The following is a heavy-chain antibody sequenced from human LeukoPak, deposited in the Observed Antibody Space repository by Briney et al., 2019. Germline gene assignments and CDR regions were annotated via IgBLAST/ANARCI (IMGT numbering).Heavy chain of an antibody. V-gene: IGHV1-46*01. D-gene: IGHD3-10*01. CDR3: ARDFGSFCDY. CDR2: INPSGGST. J-gene: IGHJ4*02. CDR1: GYTFTSYY. Sequence: ASVKVSCKTSGYTFTSYYMHWVRQAPGQGLEWMGIINPSGGSTNYAQKFQGRVTMTRDTSTSTVYMELSSLRSEDTAVYYCARDFGSFCDYWGQGTLVTVSS.